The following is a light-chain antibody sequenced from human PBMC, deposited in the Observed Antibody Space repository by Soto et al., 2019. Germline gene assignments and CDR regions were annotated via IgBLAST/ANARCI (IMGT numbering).Light chain of an antibody. CDR1: QSITNR. CDR2: DAL. CDR3: LQHNSYPIT. J-gene: IGKJ5*01. Sequence: DIQMTQSPSTLSASVGDRVAITCRASQSITNRLAWYQLKPGKAPKVLIYDALNLEIRVPSRFSGSGSGTEFTLTISSLQPDDFATYYCLQHNSYPITLGPGTRLEIK. V-gene: IGKV1-5*01.